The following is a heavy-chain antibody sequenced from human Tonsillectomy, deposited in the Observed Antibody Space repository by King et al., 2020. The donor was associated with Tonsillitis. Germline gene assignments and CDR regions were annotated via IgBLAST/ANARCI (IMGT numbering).Heavy chain of an antibody. CDR2: FSYSGNT. D-gene: IGHD3-10*01. CDR1: GGSISSTNYY. J-gene: IGHJ4*02. CDR3: ALPPLL. Sequence: QLQESGPGLVKPSETLSLTCTVSGGSISSTNYYWAWIRQPPGKGLEWIGSFSYSGNTYYNSSLKSRVTISEDTSKNQSSLKLSSVTAADTAVYYCALPPLLWGQGTLVTVSS. V-gene: IGHV4-39*07.